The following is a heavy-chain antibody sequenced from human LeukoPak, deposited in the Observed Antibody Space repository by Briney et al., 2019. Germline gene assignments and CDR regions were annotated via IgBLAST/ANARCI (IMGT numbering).Heavy chain of an antibody. D-gene: IGHD6-13*01. V-gene: IGHV3-20*01. CDR3: ARIPAGIVTYYFDY. J-gene: IGHJ4*02. Sequence: GGSLRLSCAASGFTFDDYGMSWVRQAPGKGLEWVSGINWNGGSTGYADSVKGRFTISRDNAKNSLYLQMNSLRAEDTALYHCARIPAGIVTYYFDYWGRGTLVTVSS. CDR1: GFTFDDYG. CDR2: INWNGGST.